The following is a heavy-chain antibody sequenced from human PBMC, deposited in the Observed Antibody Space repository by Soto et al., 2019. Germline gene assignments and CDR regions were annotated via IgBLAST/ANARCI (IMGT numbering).Heavy chain of an antibody. CDR2: MTDSGGST. V-gene: IGHV3-23*01. J-gene: IGHJ4*02. Sequence: GGSLRLSCAASGFSLSNYVMAWVRQAPGKGLEWVSAMTDSGGSTYYPDSVKGRFTISRDNSEKTLYLQMNSLRAEDTAVYYCAKASDSSWTHYFDSLGQGTLVTVSS. CDR1: GFSLSNYV. D-gene: IGHD6-13*01. CDR3: AKASDSSWTHYFDS.